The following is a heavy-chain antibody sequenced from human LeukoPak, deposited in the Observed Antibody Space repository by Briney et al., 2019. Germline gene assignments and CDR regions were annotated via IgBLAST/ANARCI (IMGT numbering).Heavy chain of an antibody. CDR3: ARRYDFWSGYPTAFDY. J-gene: IGHJ4*02. CDR2: INPNTGGT. V-gene: IGHV1-2*02. CDR1: GYTFTGYY. Sequence: ASVKVSCKASGYTFTGYYIHWVRQAPGQGLEGMGFINPNTGGTSYAQKFQARVTMTRDTSISTAYMELSGLTSDDTAVYYCARRYDFWSGYPTAFDYWGQGTLVTVSS. D-gene: IGHD3-3*01.